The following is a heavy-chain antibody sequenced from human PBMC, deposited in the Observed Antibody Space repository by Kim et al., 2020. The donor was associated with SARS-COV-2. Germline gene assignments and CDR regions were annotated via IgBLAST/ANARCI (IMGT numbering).Heavy chain of an antibody. J-gene: IGHJ5*02. CDR3: ARDGSGWKGGQSWFDP. V-gene: IGHV4-59*13. CDR2: IYYSGST. D-gene: IGHD6-19*01. Sequence: SETLSLTCTVSGGSISSYYWSWIRQPPGKGLEWIGYIYYSGSTNYNPSLKSRVTISVDTSKNQFSLKLSSVTAADTAVYYCARDGSGWKGGQSWFDPWGQGTLVTVSS. CDR1: GGSISSYY.